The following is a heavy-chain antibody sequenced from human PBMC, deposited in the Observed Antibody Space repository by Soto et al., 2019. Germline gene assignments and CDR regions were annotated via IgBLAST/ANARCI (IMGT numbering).Heavy chain of an antibody. J-gene: IGHJ3*02. CDR2: IYSGGNT. Sequence: EVQLVESGGGLVQPGGSLRLSCAVSGFSVSNNFLSWVRQAPGKGLEWVSLIYSGGNTYYADSVKGRFTISRDNSKNTVYLQMNSLRAEDTAVYYCARVPGKNFIWGQGTMVTVSS. CDR3: ARVPGKNFI. CDR1: GFSVSNNF. V-gene: IGHV3-66*01.